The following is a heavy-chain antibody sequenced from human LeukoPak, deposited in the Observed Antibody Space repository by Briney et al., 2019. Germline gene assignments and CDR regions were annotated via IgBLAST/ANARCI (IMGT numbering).Heavy chain of an antibody. CDR2: IKQDGSEK. CDR3: ARDHFSSTGDEFDY. CDR1: GFTFSSYW. D-gene: IGHD6-13*01. J-gene: IGHJ4*02. V-gene: IGHV3-7*01. Sequence: PGGSLRLSCAASGFTFSSYWMSWVRQAPGKGLEWVANIKQDGSEKYYVDSVKGRFTISRDNAKNSLYLQMNSLRAEDTAVYYCARDHFSSTGDEFDYWGQGTLVTVSS.